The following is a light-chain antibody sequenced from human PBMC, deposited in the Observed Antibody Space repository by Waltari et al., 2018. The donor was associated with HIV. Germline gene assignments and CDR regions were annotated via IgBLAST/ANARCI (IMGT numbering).Light chain of an antibody. V-gene: IGKV3-20*01. CDR3: QQYGSSPPWT. CDR2: GAS. Sequence: EIVLTPSPGTLSLSPGERATLPCRASQSVSSSYLAWYQQKPGQAPRLLIYGASSRATGIPDRFSGSGSGTDFTLTISRLEPEDIAVYYCQQYGSSPPWTFGQGTKVEIK. J-gene: IGKJ1*01. CDR1: QSVSSSY.